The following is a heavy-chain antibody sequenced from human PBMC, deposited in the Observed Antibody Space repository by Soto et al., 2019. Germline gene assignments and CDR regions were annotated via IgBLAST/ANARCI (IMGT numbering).Heavy chain of an antibody. D-gene: IGHD5-18*01. CDR1: GSSVTSDEDY. CDR3: ATESGSTYGYFDH. V-gene: IGHV4-30-4*01. J-gene: IGHJ4*02. CDR2: LSNSGST. Sequence: KPSETLSLTCTVSGSSVTSDEDYWTWIRQSPGKGLEWIGYLSNSGSTGYNPSLKTRLSMSVDRSKNQFTLRLTSVTAADTAVYFGATESGSTYGYFDHWGQGSQVTVSS.